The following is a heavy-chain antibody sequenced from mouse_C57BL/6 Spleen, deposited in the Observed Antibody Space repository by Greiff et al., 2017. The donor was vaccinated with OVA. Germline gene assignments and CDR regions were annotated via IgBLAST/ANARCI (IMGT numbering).Heavy chain of an antibody. CDR1: GYAFSSSW. CDR2: IYPGDGDT. J-gene: IGHJ4*01. CDR3: ARSGYYGYYYAMDY. D-gene: IGHD1-1*01. V-gene: IGHV1-82*01. Sequence: VQVVESGPELVKPGASVKISCKASGYAFSSSWMNWVKQRPGKGLEWIGRIYPGDGDTNYNGKFKGKATLTADKSSSTAYMQLSSLTSEDSAVYFCARSGYYGYYYAMDYWGQGTSVTVSS.